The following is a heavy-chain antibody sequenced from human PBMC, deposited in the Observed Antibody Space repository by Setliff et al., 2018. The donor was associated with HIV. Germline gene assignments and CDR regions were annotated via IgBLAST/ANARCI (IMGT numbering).Heavy chain of an antibody. D-gene: IGHD5-12*01. CDR2: IYYSGGT. CDR3: ARGIYRPWGGYSAFATDAFET. V-gene: IGHV4-31*03. CDR1: SGPISNGGFY. J-gene: IGHJ3*02. Sequence: NPSETLSLTCTVSSGPISNGGFYWSWIRHHPGKGLEWIGYIYYSGGTYYSPSLKSRVSMSIDTFKNQFSLNLTSVTAADTAVYYCARGIYRPWGGYSAFATDAFETWGQGTLVT.